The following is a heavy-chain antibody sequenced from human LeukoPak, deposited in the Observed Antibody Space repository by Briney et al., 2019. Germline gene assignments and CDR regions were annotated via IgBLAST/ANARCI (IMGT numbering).Heavy chain of an antibody. CDR2: ISSSGSTT. CDR3: AELGITMIGGV. CDR1: GFTFSSYE. D-gene: IGHD3-10*02. V-gene: IGHV3-48*03. Sequence: PGGSLSLSCAASGFTFSSYEMNWVRQAPGKGLEWVSYISSSGSTTYYADSVKGRFTISRDNAKNSLYLQMNSLRAEDTAVYYCAELGITMIGGVWGKGTTVTISS. J-gene: IGHJ6*04.